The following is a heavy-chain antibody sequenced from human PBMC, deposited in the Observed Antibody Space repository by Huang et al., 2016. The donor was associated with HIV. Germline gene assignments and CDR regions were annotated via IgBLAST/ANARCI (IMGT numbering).Heavy chain of an antibody. D-gene: IGHD2-15*01. V-gene: IGHV3-30*02. CDR3: QTPEYYFDY. CDR1: GFTFSSYG. J-gene: IGHJ4*02. CDR2: IRYDGSNK. Sequence: QVQLVESGGGVVQPGGSLRRSCAASGFTFSSYGRQWVRQVPGKGVEWVAFIRYDGSNKYYADSVKGRFTISRDNSKNTLYLQMNSLRAEDTAVYYCQTPEYYFDYWGQGTLVTVSS.